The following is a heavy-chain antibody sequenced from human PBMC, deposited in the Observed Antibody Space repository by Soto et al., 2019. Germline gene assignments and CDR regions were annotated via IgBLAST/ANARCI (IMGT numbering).Heavy chain of an antibody. CDR2: IYYSGST. J-gene: IGHJ6*02. V-gene: IGHV4-30-4*01. D-gene: IGHD4-4*01. Sequence: PSETLSLTCTVSGGSISSGDYYWSWIRQPPGKGLERIGYIYYSGSTYYNPSLKSRVTISVDTSKNQFSLKLSSVTAADTAVYYCATNYAYYYYYGMDVWGQGTTVTVSS. CDR1: GGSISSGDYY. CDR3: ATNYAYYYYYGMDV.